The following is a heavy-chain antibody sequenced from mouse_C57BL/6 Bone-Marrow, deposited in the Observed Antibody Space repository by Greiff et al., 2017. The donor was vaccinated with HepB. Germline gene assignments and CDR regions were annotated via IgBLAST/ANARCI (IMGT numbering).Heavy chain of an antibody. CDR2: INPYNGDT. V-gene: IGHV1-20*01. J-gene: IGHJ4*01. D-gene: IGHD1-1*01. Sequence: EVQVVESGPELVKPGDSVKISCKASGYSFTGYFMNWVMQSHGKSLEWIGRINPYNGDTFYNQKFKGKATLTVDKSSSTAHMELRSLTSEDSAVYYCAPNYYGSSYGAMDYWGQGTSVTVSA. CDR3: APNYYGSSYGAMDY. CDR1: GYSFTGYF.